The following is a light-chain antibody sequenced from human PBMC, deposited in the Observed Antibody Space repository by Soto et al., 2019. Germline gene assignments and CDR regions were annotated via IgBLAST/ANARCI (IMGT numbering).Light chain of an antibody. Sequence: QPALTQPASVSGSPGQSITISCTGTSSDVGGYNYVSWYQQRPGKAPKLMIYEVSNRPSGVSNRFSGSKSGNTASLTISGVQAEDEADYYCTSYTSSSTPYVFGTGTKVTVL. J-gene: IGLJ1*01. CDR3: TSYTSSSTPYV. CDR2: EVS. CDR1: SSDVGGYNY. V-gene: IGLV2-14*01.